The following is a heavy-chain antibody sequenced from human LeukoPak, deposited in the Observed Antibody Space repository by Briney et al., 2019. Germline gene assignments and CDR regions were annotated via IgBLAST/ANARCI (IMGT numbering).Heavy chain of an antibody. V-gene: IGHV3-7*01. CDR3: ARGGDYGDYGLY. CDR1: GFTFSNAW. Sequence: EGSLRLSCAASGFTFSNAWMSWVRQAPGKGLEWVANIKQDGSEKNYVDSLKGRFTISRDNAKNSLYLQMNSLRAEDTAVYYCARGGDYGDYGLYWGQGTLVTVSS. CDR2: IKQDGSEK. J-gene: IGHJ4*02. D-gene: IGHD4-17*01.